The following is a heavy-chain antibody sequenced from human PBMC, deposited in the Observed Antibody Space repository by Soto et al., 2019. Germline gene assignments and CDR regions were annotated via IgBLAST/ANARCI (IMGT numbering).Heavy chain of an antibody. CDR3: AISIAARPRARVGATTIFDY. Sequence: ASVKVSCKASGYTFTGYYMHWVRQAPGQGLEWMGWINPNSGGTNYAQKFQGWVTMTRDTSISTAYMELSRLRSDDTAGYYCAISIAARPRARVGATTIFDYWGQGTLVTVSS. D-gene: IGHD6-6*01. J-gene: IGHJ4*02. CDR2: INPNSGGT. CDR1: GYTFTGYY. V-gene: IGHV1-2*04.